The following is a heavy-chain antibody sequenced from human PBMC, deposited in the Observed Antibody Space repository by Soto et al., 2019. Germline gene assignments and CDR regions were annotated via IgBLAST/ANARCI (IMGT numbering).Heavy chain of an antibody. CDR3: PKDRGRYCSGGSCLLSDD. D-gene: IGHD2-15*01. Sequence: QVQLVESGGGVVQPGRSLRLSCAASDFTFSDYVMHWVRQAPGKGLEWVARISYDGNYKYYADPVKGRFTISRDTSKNTLFLQMNSLKAEDTAVYYCPKDRGRYCSGGSCLLSDDWGQGTLVTVSS. V-gene: IGHV3-30*18. CDR2: ISYDGNYK. J-gene: IGHJ4*02. CDR1: DFTFSDYV.